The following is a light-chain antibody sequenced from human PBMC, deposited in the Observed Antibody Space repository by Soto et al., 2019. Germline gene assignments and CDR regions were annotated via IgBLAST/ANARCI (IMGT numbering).Light chain of an antibody. J-gene: IGKJ3*01. CDR3: LQKYGYPFT. CDR2: AAS. Sequence: AIHMTQSPSSLSAPVGDRVTITCRASQGIRNDLDWFQQKPGKAPKLLIYAASNLQSGVPARFSGSGSGTDFTLTISSLQPEDFATYYCLQKYGYPFTFGPGTKVD. CDR1: QGIRND. V-gene: IGKV1-6*01.